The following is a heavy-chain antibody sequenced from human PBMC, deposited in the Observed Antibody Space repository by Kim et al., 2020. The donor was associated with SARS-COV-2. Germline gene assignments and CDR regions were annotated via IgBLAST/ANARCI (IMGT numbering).Heavy chain of an antibody. CDR1: GYTLTELS. CDR2: FDPEDGET. CDR3: ATGGGEIMIVGATHYGMDV. Sequence: ASVKVSCKVSGYTLTELSMHWVRQAPGKGLEWMGGFDPEDGETIYAQKFQGRVTMTEDTSTDTAYMELSSLRSEDTAVYYCATGGGEIMIVGATHYGMDVWGQGTTVTVSS. V-gene: IGHV1-24*01. J-gene: IGHJ6*02. D-gene: IGHD1-26*01.